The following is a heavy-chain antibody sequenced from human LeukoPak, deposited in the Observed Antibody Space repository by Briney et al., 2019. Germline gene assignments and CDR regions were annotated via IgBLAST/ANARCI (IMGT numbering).Heavy chain of an antibody. D-gene: IGHD3-16*01. J-gene: IGHJ5*02. V-gene: IGHV3-23*01. CDR2: VSGSGGTT. Sequence: GGSLRLSCAASGFTFSGYAMSWVRQAPGKGLEWVSGVSGSGGTTYYVDSVKGRLTISRDNSKNTLHLQMQSLRAEDTAVYYCVTGGLGNWFDTWGQGTLVSVSS. CDR1: GFTFSGYA. CDR3: VTGGLGNWFDT.